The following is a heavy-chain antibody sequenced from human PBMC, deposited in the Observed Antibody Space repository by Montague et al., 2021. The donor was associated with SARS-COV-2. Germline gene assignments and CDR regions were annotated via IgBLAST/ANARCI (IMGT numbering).Heavy chain of an antibody. CDR2: KKNGGGT. V-gene: IGHV4-34*01. D-gene: IGHD5-24*01. J-gene: IGHJ3*02. Sequence: KKNGGGTYYNSSLKSRLTISVDTSKNQFSLNLRSVTAADTAVYYCARGSKNISKRWRQFDDAFDIWGQEPVVPCSS. CDR3: ARGSKNISKRWRQFDDAFDI.